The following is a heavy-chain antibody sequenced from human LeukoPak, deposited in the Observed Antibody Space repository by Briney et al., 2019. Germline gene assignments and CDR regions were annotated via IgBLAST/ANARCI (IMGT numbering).Heavy chain of an antibody. J-gene: IGHJ6*03. D-gene: IGHD6-13*01. Sequence: PSETLSLTCTVSGASMSNYYWSWIRQPPGKGLEGIGHFYYSVSTNYNPSLRSVVIISVESSNNHCSLKLSPLTAADTAVYYCARQEGSSWYFHYMDVWGRGTTVTVSS. CDR3: ARQEGSSWYFHYMDV. V-gene: IGHV4-59*08. CDR1: GASMSNYY. CDR2: FYYSVST.